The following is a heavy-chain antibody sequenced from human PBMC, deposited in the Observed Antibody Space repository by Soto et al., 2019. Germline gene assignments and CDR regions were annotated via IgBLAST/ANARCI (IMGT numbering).Heavy chain of an antibody. D-gene: IGHD1-7*01. CDR1: GFSFSSYD. CDR3: AKGRETTSSATFCFDN. V-gene: IGHV3-23*01. J-gene: IGHJ4*02. Sequence: EVRLLESGGGLVQPGGSLRLSCAASGFSFSSYDMTWVRQAPGQGLEWVSSLSVTGGGPYYADSVRGRFTMSRDNSKNTLALEMSGLRADYSAVYYCAKGRETTSSATFCFDNWGQGTLVTVSS. CDR2: LSVTGGGP.